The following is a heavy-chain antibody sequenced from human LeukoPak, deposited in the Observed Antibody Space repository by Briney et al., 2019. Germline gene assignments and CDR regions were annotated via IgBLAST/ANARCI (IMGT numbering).Heavy chain of an antibody. J-gene: IGHJ3*02. CDR2: INHSGST. CDR3: AREYCGGDCVFDI. D-gene: IGHD2-21*02. CDR1: GGSFSGYY. Sequence: SETLSLTCAVYGGSFSGYYWSWIRQPPGKGLEWIGEINHSGSTNYNPSLKSRVTMSVDTSKNQFSLKLSSVTAADTAVYYCAREYCGGDCVFDIWGQGTMVTVSS. V-gene: IGHV4-34*01.